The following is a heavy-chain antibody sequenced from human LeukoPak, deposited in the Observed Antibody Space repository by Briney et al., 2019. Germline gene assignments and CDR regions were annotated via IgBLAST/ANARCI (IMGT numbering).Heavy chain of an antibody. J-gene: IGHJ4*02. CDR3: AGGGADYYGSGSQIDY. V-gene: IGHV4-34*01. Sequence: SETLSLTCAVYGGSFSGYYWGWIRQPPGKGLGWIGEINHSGSTNYNPSLKSRVTISVDTSKNQFSLKLSSVTAADTAVYYCAGGGADYYGSGSQIDYWGQGTLVTVSS. CDR1: GGSFSGYY. CDR2: INHSGST. D-gene: IGHD3-10*01.